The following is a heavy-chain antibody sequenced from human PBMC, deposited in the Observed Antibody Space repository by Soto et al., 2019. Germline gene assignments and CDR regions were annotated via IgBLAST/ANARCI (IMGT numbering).Heavy chain of an antibody. J-gene: IGHJ6*02. D-gene: IGHD4-17*01. Sequence: QVQLVQSGAEVKKPGSSVKVSCKASGGTFSSYAISWVRQAPGQGLEWMGGIIPIFGTANYAQKFQGRVTITADESTSSAYMELSSLRSEDKAVYYCARDGRPYGDYANYYYYGMDVWGQGTTVTVSS. V-gene: IGHV1-69*01. CDR2: IIPIFGTA. CDR3: ARDGRPYGDYANYYYYGMDV. CDR1: GGTFSSYA.